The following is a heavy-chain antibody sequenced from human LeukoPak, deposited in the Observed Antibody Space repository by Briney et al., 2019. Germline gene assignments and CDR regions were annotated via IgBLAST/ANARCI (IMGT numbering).Heavy chain of an antibody. CDR3: ARYLAAANWFDP. D-gene: IGHD6-13*01. J-gene: IGHJ5*02. Sequence: SGTLSLTCAVSGGSISSSNRWSWVRQPPGKGLEWIGEIYHSGSTNYNPSLKSRATISVDKSKNQFSLKLSSVTAADTAVYYCARYLAAANWFDPWGQGTLVTVSS. V-gene: IGHV4-4*02. CDR2: IYHSGST. CDR1: GGSISSSNR.